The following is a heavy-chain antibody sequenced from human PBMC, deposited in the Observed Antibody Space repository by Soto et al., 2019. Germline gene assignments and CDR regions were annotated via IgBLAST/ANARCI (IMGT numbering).Heavy chain of an antibody. CDR3: AKTIWGWALDI. CDR2: IYHSGST. CDR1: GDSISSGGYF. V-gene: IGHV4-31*01. Sequence: QVQLQESGPGLVKPSQTLSLTCTVSGDSISSGGYFWSWIRQHPGKGLEWIGYIYHSGSTYYNPSLKSLVTISVDTSKNQFSLKLSSVTAADTAVYYCAKTIWGWALDIWGQGTMVTVSS. J-gene: IGHJ3*02. D-gene: IGHD7-27*01.